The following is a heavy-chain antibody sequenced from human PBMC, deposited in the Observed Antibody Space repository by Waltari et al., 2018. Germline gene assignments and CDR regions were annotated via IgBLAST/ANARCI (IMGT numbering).Heavy chain of an antibody. Sequence: QVQLVQSGAEVKKPGSSVKVSCQASGRTFSRYAISWVRQAPGQGLEWMGGIIPILGIANYAQKFQGRVTITADESTSTAYMELSSLRSEDTAVYYCARDGGDGYNFDYWGQGTLVTVSS. V-gene: IGHV1-69*04. CDR3: ARDGGDGYNFDY. J-gene: IGHJ4*02. D-gene: IGHD5-12*01. CDR1: GRTFSRYA. CDR2: IIPILGIA.